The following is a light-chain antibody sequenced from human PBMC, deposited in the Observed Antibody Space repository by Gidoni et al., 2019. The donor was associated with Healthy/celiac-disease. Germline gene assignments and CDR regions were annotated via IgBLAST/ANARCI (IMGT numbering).Light chain of an antibody. Sequence: DIQLTQSPSFLSASVGDRVTITCRDSQRISSYLAWYQQKPGKVPKLLIYATYTLQSGVQSRFSGSGSGTEFTLTISSLQPEDVATYYCQQLNSYPLTFXGXTKVEIK. V-gene: IGKV1-9*01. CDR3: QQLNSYPLT. CDR2: ATY. J-gene: IGKJ4*01. CDR1: QRISSY.